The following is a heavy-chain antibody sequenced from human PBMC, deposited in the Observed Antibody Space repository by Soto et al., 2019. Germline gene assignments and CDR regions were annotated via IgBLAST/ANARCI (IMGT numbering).Heavy chain of an antibody. V-gene: IGHV1-69*06. CDR1: GVTLS. Sequence: AVKVSGKTSGVTLSINWMRQAPGEGLEWMGGIIPIFGTPYYAQKFQGRVTISADKSTNTAYMELSSLRSEDTAVYYCAREDNRYCSGGSCYSWGLWGQGTLVTVSS. D-gene: IGHD2-15*01. CDR3: AREDNRYCSGGSCYSWGL. J-gene: IGHJ4*02. CDR2: IIPIFGTP.